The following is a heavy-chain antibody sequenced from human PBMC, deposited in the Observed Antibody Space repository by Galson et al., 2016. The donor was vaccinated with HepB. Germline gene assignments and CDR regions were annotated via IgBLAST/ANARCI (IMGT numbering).Heavy chain of an antibody. Sequence: LSLTCTVSGGSISSGGYFWSWIRQHPGKGLEWIGCIYYSGSTYYNPSLKSRVIISEDTSKNQFSMKLSSVTGADTAVYYCARGGVMEWLFLIDYWGQGALVTVSS. CDR2: IYYSGST. J-gene: IGHJ4*02. CDR1: GGSISSGGYF. V-gene: IGHV4-31*03. CDR3: ARGGVMEWLFLIDY. D-gene: IGHD3-3*01.